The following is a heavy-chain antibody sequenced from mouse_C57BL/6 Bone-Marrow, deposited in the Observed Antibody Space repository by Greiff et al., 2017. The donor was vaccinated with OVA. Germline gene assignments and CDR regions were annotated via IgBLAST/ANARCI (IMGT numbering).Heavy chain of an antibody. CDR3: ARVDTTVVADWYFDV. Sequence: EVQRVESGPGLVKPSQSLTLTCSATGYSITSGYFWNWIRQFPGNQLEWMGYISYDGSNNYNPSLKNRIPITRDTSKNQFFRKLNSVTTEDTAPYSCARVDTTVVADWYFDVWGTGTTVTVSS. V-gene: IGHV3-6*01. D-gene: IGHD1-1*01. CDR2: ISYDGSN. J-gene: IGHJ1*03. CDR1: GYSITSGYF.